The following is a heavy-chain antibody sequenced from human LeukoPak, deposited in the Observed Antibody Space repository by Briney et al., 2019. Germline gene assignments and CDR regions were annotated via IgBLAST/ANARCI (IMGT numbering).Heavy chain of an antibody. D-gene: IGHD3-9*01. V-gene: IGHV4-59*01. CDR2: IYYSGST. J-gene: IGHJ4*02. CDR1: GGSISSYY. CDR3: ARVGDILTGFTIDY. Sequence: SETLSLTCTVSGGSISSYYWSWIRQPPGKGPEWIGYIYYSGSTNYNPSLKSRVTISVDTSKNQFSLKLSSVTAADTAVYYCARVGDILTGFTIDYWGQGTLVTVSS.